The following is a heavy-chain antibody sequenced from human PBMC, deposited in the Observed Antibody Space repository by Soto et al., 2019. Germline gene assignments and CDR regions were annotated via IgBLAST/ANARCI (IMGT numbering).Heavy chain of an antibody. CDR2: ISYDGSNK. V-gene: IGHV3-30*18. CDR3: AKDGRYCSGGSCYPGDYYYGMDV. J-gene: IGHJ6*02. CDR1: GFTFSSYG. Sequence: GGSLRLSCAASGFTFSSYGMHWVRQAPGKGLEWVAVISYDGSNKYYADSVKGRFTISRDNSKNTLYLQMNSLRAEDTAVYYCAKDGRYCSGGSCYPGDYYYGMDVWGQGTTVTVSS. D-gene: IGHD2-15*01.